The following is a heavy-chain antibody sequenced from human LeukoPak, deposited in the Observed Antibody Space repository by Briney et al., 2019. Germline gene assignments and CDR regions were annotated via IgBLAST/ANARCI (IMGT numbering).Heavy chain of an antibody. V-gene: IGHV3-30*18. D-gene: IGHD6-13*01. CDR2: ISYDGSNK. CDR3: AKDHGGIAI. Sequence: GTSLRLSCTVSGFTFSSYGMHWVRQAPGKGLEWVAVISYDGSNKYYADSVKGRFTISRDNSKNTLYLQMNSLRAEDTAVYYCAKDHGGIAIWGQGTMVTVSS. CDR1: GFTFSSYG. J-gene: IGHJ3*02.